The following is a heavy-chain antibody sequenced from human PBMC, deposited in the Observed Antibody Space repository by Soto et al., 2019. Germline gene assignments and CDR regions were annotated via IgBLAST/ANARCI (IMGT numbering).Heavy chain of an antibody. J-gene: IGHJ6*02. V-gene: IGHV4-61*03. CDR2: IYYNGRT. CDR1: GGSDSSASYN. CDR3: AGESLNTIFGVVLYYGLDG. D-gene: IGHD3-3*01. Sequence: QVQLQESGPGLVKPSETLSLTCTDPGGSDSSASYNWSWIRQPPGKGLEWIGYIYYNGRTNYNPSLKSRVDISVDMSNNHFSLKLSSVTAADTALYYCAGESLNTIFGVVLYYGLDGWGQGTTVTVSS.